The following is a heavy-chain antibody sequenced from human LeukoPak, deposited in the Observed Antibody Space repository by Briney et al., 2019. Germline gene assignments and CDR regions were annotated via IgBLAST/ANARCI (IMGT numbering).Heavy chain of an antibody. CDR3: AKAAYGSGPYYYYGMDV. V-gene: IGHV3-23*01. D-gene: IGHD3-10*01. CDR1: GFTFSSYA. Sequence: GGSLRLSCAASGFTFSSYAMSWVRQAPGKGLEWVSAISGSGGSTYYADSVKGRFTISRDNSKNTLYLQMNSLRAEDTAVYYCAKAAYGSGPYYYYGMDVWGQGTTVTVSS. CDR2: ISGSGGST. J-gene: IGHJ6*02.